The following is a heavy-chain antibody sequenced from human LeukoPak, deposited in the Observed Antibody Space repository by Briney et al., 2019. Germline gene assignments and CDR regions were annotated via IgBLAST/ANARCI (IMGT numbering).Heavy chain of an antibody. J-gene: IGHJ4*02. Sequence: PGGSLRLSCAASGFTFSNAWMSWVRQAPGKGLEWVGRIKSKTDGGTTDYAAPVKGRFTISRDDSKNTLYLQMNSLKTEDTAVYYCTTDGTPDYDYVWGSYRHTDDYWGQGTLVTVSS. CDR2: IKSKTDGGTT. CDR3: TTDGTPDYDYVWGSYRHTDDY. V-gene: IGHV3-15*01. D-gene: IGHD3-16*02. CDR1: GFTFSNAW.